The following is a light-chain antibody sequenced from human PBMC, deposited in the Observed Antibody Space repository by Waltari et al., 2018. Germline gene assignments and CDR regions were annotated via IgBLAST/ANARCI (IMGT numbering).Light chain of an antibody. Sequence: SYVLTQPPSVSVDPGQTATITCRGNHIERTTVNWYQQGPGQAPVVVVYDDTDRPSRVPDRFSGSNSGNTATLTINRVEVGDEADYYCHVWDSSNDHLVIFGGGTRLTVL. J-gene: IGLJ2*01. CDR2: DDT. CDR3: HVWDSSNDHLVI. V-gene: IGLV3-21*02. CDR1: HIERTT.